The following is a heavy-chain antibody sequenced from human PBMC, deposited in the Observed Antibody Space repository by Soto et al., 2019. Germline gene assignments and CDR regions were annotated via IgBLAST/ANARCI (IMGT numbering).Heavy chain of an antibody. CDR1: GFTFSSYD. D-gene: IGHD3-3*01. J-gene: IGHJ4*02. CDR3: ARVPNYDFWSGYDY. V-gene: IGHV3-13*01. Sequence: GGSLRLSCAASGFTFSSYDMHWVRQATGKGLEWVSAIGTAGDTYYPGSVKGRFTISRENAKNSLYLQMNSLRAEDTAVYYCARVPNYDFWSGYDYWGQGTLVTVSS. CDR2: IGTAGDT.